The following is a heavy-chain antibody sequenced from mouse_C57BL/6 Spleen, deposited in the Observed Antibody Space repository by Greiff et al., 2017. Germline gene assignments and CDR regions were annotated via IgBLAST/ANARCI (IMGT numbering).Heavy chain of an antibody. J-gene: IGHJ2*01. CDR1: GYTFTSYK. D-gene: IGHD1-1*01. V-gene: IGHV1-4*01. Sequence: QVQLQQSGAELARPGASVKMSCKASGYTFTSYKMHWVKQRPGKGLEWIGYINPSSGYNKYNQKFKDKATLTADKSSSTADMQRISRTSEDSAVYYCARRDITTVDPRDYWGQGTTLTVSS. CDR2: INPSSGYN. CDR3: ARRDITTVDPRDY.